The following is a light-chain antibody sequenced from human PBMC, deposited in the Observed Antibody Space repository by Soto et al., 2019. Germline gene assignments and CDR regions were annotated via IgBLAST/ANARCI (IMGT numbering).Light chain of an antibody. CDR2: DAS. Sequence: EIVLTQSPATLSLSPGERATLPCRASQSVSSYLAWYQQKPGQAPRLLIYDASNRATGIPAGFSGSGSGTDFTLTISSLEPEDFAVYYCQQRSNWPGTFGQGTKLEIK. CDR1: QSVSSY. J-gene: IGKJ2*01. CDR3: QQRSNWPGT. V-gene: IGKV3-11*01.